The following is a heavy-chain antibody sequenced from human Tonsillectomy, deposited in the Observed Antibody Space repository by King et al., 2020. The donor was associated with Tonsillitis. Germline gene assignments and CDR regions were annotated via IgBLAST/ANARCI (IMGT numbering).Heavy chain of an antibody. D-gene: IGHD4-17*01. V-gene: IGHV3-9*01. Sequence: VQLVESGGGLVQPGRSLRLSCAASGFTFDDYAMHWVRQAPGKGLEWVSGISWNSGSIGYADSVKGRFTISRDNAKNSLYLQMNSLRAEDTALYYCAKDRRLRAKYYYYGMDVWGQGTTGTVSS. CDR3: AKDRRLRAKYYYYGMDV. CDR1: GFTFDDYA. J-gene: IGHJ6*02. CDR2: ISWNSGSI.